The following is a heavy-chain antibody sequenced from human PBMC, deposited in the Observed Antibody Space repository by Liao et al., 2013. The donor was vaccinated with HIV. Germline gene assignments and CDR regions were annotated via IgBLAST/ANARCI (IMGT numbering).Heavy chain of an antibody. Sequence: QVHLQESGPGLVKPSETLSLTCTVSGGSVGSFFWSWIRQPAGKGLEWIGRIYTNGKTEDNPSLKSRVTMSVDTSKKQFSLKLSSVTAADTAMYYCARESVLLWFGELYYFDYWGQGTLVTVSS. CDR2: IYTNGKT. CDR1: GGSVGSFF. CDR3: ARESVLLWFGELYYFDY. J-gene: IGHJ4*02. V-gene: IGHV4-4*07. D-gene: IGHD3-10*01.